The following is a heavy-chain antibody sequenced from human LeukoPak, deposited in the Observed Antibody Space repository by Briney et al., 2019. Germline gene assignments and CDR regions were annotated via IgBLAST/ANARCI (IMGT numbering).Heavy chain of an antibody. D-gene: IGHD2-2*01. V-gene: IGHV3-7*01. CDR1: GGSISSGDYY. CDR2: IHQDGIEI. J-gene: IGHJ4*02. Sequence: ETLSLTCTVSGGSISSGDYYWSWIRQPPGKGLEWVANIHQDGIEIYYVDSVRSRLTASRDNAKNSLNLLMNSLRAEDTAVYYCARASRYCISTSYNGFHFDQWGQGTLVTVSS. CDR3: ARASRYCISTSYNGFHFDQ.